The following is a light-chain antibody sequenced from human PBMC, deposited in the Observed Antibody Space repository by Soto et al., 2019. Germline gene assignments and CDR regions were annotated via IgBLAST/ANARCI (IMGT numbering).Light chain of an antibody. V-gene: IGKV3-15*01. CDR3: QQYNHWPPLT. Sequence: EIVMTQSPATLSVSPGERATLSCRASQSVGRNLAWYQQKPGQAPRLLIYGASTRATGIPARFSGSGSGTEFNLTISSLLSEDFAIYSCQQYNHWPPLTFGGGTKVEIK. J-gene: IGKJ4*01. CDR2: GAS. CDR1: QSVGRN.